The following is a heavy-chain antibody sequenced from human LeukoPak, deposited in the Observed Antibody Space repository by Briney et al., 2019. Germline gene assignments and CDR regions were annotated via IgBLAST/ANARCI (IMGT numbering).Heavy chain of an antibody. CDR2: ISSSSVYT. Sequence: GGSLRLSCAASGFTFSDYYMSRIRQAPGKGLEWVSYISSSSVYTNYADSVKGRFTISRDSAKNSLYLQMNSLRAEDTAVYYCARGFKQLDYWGQGTLVTVSS. D-gene: IGHD6-19*01. CDR1: GFTFSDYY. CDR3: ARGFKQLDY. J-gene: IGHJ4*02. V-gene: IGHV3-11*06.